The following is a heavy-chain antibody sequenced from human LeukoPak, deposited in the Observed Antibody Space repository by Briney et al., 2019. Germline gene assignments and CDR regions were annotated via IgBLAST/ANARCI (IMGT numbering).Heavy chain of an antibody. Sequence: GGSLRLSCAASGFTVSSNYMSWVRQAPGKGLEWVSVIYSGGSTYYADSMEGRFTISRDNAKNSLSLQMDSLRAEDTAIYYCAREGGRGSSNLDYFDYWGQGMLVTVSS. CDR2: IYSGGST. J-gene: IGHJ4*02. CDR1: GFTVSSNY. V-gene: IGHV3-66*01. D-gene: IGHD2-15*01. CDR3: AREGGRGSSNLDYFDY.